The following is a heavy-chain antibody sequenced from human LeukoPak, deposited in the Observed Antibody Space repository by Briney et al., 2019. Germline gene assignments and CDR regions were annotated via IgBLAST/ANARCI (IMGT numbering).Heavy chain of an antibody. CDR2: ISGSGGST. Sequence: GESLRLSCAASGFTFSSYAMSWVRQAPGKGLEWVSAISGSGGSTYYADSVKGRFTISRDNSKNTLYLQMNSLRAEDTAVYYCAKDRELRYFDWLPMFDYWGQGTLVTVSS. CDR1: GFTFSSYA. CDR3: AKDRELRYFDWLPMFDY. D-gene: IGHD3-9*01. J-gene: IGHJ4*02. V-gene: IGHV3-23*01.